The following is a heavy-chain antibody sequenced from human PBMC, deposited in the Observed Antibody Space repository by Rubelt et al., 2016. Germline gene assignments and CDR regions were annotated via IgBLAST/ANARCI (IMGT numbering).Heavy chain of an antibody. J-gene: IGHJ6*02. D-gene: IGHD3-3*01. CDR3: TFGVFTQDYYGMDV. CDR2: INQEGSEK. Sequence: GGSLRLSRAASGFTFSEHCMSWVRQAPGKGLEWVANINQEGSEKKDVDSVKGRFTISRDNAKNSMFRQMSSLRAEETAEYYVTFGVFTQDYYGMDVWGQGTTVTVSS. V-gene: IGHV3-7*03. CDR1: GFTFSEHC.